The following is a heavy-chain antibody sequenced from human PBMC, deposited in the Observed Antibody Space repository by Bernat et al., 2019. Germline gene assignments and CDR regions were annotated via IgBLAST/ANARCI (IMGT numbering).Heavy chain of an antibody. CDR2: IYYSGST. V-gene: IGHV4-39*01. D-gene: IGHD3-16*02. CDR3: ARPGIMITFGGVIGEGLDY. J-gene: IGHJ4*02. CDR1: GGSISSSSYY. Sequence: QLQLQESGPGLVKPSETLSLTCTVSGGSISSSSYYWGWIRQPPGKGLEWIGSIYYSGSTYYNPSLKSRVTISVDTSKNQFSLKLSSVTAADTAVYYCARPGIMITFGGVIGEGLDYWGQGTLVTVSS.